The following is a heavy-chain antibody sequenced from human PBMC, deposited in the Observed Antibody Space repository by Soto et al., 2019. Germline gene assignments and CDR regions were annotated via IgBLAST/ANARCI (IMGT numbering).Heavy chain of an antibody. J-gene: IGHJ5*02. Sequence: PSETLSLTCAVYGGSFSGYYCSWIRQPPGKGLEWIGEINHSGSTNYNPSLKSRVTISVDTSKNQFSLKLSSVTAADTAVYYCARPKPKYCSSTSCYTIWFDPWGQGTLVTVSS. CDR2: INHSGST. D-gene: IGHD2-2*02. CDR3: ARPKPKYCSSTSCYTIWFDP. CDR1: GGSFSGYY. V-gene: IGHV4-34*01.